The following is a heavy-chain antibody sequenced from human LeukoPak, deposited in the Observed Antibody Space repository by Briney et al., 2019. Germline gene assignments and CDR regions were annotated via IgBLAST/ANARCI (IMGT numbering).Heavy chain of an antibody. V-gene: IGHV3-23*01. CDR1: GFTFSSYA. D-gene: IGHD1-1*01. Sequence: GGSLRLSCAASGFTFSSYAMNWVRQAPGKGLEWVSTISAGGGSTYYADSVQGRFTISRDNAKNSLYLQMNSLTAEDTAVYYCARKMKTGDRVGTFDIWGQGTMVTVSS. J-gene: IGHJ3*02. CDR3: ARKMKTGDRVGTFDI. CDR2: ISAGGGST.